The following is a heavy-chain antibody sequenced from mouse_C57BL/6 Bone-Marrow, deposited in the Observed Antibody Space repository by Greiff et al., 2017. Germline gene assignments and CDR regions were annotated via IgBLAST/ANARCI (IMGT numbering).Heavy chain of an antibody. Sequence: EVMLVESEGGLVQPGSSIKLSCTASGFTISDYYMAWVRQVPEKGLEWVANINYDGSSTYYLASLKSRFIISRANAKNILYLQMSSLKSENTATYYCARGGVFDYWGQGTTLTVSS. CDR1: GFTISDYY. J-gene: IGHJ2*01. V-gene: IGHV5-16*01. CDR3: ARGGVFDY. CDR2: INYDGSST.